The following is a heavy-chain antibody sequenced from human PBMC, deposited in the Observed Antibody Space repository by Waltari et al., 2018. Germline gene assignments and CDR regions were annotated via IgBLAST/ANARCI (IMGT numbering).Heavy chain of an antibody. CDR2: IYTSGST. Sequence: QVQLQESGPGLVKPSQTLSLTCTVSGGSISSGSYYWSWIRQPAGKGLEWIGYIYTSGSTNYNPSLKSRVTISVDTSKNQFSLKLSSVTAADTAVYYCARDQRRITMTPDAFDIWGQGTMVTVSS. CDR3: ARDQRRITMTPDAFDI. D-gene: IGHD3-22*01. V-gene: IGHV4-61*09. CDR1: GGSISSGSYY. J-gene: IGHJ3*02.